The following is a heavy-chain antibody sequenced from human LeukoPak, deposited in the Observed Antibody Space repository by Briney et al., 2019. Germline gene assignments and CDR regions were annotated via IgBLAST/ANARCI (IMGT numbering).Heavy chain of an antibody. D-gene: IGHD1-26*01. Sequence: GGSLRLSCSASGFTVSSNYMSWVRQAPGKGLEWISIIYSGGSTYYADSVKGRFTISRDNSKNTLYLQMNSLRAEDTAVYYCARQYSGSWPIGDYWGQGTMVTVSS. J-gene: IGHJ4*02. CDR3: ARQYSGSWPIGDY. CDR2: IYSGGST. V-gene: IGHV3-66*04. CDR1: GFTVSSNY.